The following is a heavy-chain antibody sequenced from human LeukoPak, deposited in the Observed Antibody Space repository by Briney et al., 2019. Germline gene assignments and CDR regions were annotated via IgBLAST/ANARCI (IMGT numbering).Heavy chain of an antibody. CDR1: GFTFSSYG. V-gene: IGHV3-30*18. Sequence: QTGGSLRLSCAASGFTFSSYGMHWVRQAPGKGLEWVAVISYDGSNKYYADSVKGRFTISRDNSKNTLYLQMNSLRAEDTAVYYCAKRSYYYDSSGYVDYGMDVWGQGTTVTVSS. CDR2: ISYDGSNK. CDR3: AKRSYYYDSSGYVDYGMDV. D-gene: IGHD3-22*01. J-gene: IGHJ6*02.